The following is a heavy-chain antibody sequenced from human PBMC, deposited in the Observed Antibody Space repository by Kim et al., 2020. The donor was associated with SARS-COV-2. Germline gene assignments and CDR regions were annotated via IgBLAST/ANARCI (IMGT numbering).Heavy chain of an antibody. Sequence: GGSLRLSCAASGFTFSSYGMHWVRQAPGKGLEWVAVMSYDGSNKYYADSVKGRFTISRDNSKNTLYLQMNSLRAEDTAVYYCAKFDSSSYWVQGTLVTVSS. V-gene: IGHV3-30*18. CDR3: AKFDSSSY. CDR2: MSYDGSNK. CDR1: GFTFSSYG. D-gene: IGHD3-22*01. J-gene: IGHJ4*02.